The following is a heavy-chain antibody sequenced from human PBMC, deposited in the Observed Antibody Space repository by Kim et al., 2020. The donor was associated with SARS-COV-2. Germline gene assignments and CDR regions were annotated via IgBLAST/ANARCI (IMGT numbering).Heavy chain of an antibody. Sequence: SETLSLTCTVSGGSISSYYWSWIRQPPGKGLEWIGYIYYSGSTNYNPSLKSRVTISVDTSKNQFSLKLSSVTAADTAVYYCARGGYGPINYYYYYGMDVWGQGTTVTVSS. D-gene: IGHD5-18*01. V-gene: IGHV4-59*13. CDR3: ARGGYGPINYYYYYGMDV. CDR1: GGSISSYY. CDR2: IYYSGST. J-gene: IGHJ6*02.